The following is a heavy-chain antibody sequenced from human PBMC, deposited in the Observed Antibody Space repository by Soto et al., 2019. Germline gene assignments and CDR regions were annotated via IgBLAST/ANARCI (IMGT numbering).Heavy chain of an antibody. CDR3: ASFIRGKAVAGGRHV. CDR2: INPSGGST. CDR1: GYTFTIYY. Sequence: ASVKVSCKASGYTFTIYYMHWVRQAPGRGLEWMGIINPSGGSTSYAQKFQGRVTMTRDTSTSTVYMELSSLRSEDTAVYYCASFIRGKAVAGGRHVGGQGT. J-gene: IGHJ6*02. V-gene: IGHV1-46*01. D-gene: IGHD6-19*01.